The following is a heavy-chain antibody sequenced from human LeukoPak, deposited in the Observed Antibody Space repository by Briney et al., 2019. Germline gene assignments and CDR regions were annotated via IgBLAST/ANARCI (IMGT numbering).Heavy chain of an antibody. CDR3: ARGAMATRVLDF. CDR2: LSPNSGNT. CDR1: GYTFTNYD. J-gene: IGHJ4*02. V-gene: IGHV1-8*01. D-gene: IGHD5-24*01. Sequence: ASVKVSRKTSGYTFTNYDINWVRQATGQGLEWMGWLSPNSGNTAYAQKFRGSVTMTMNTSISTAYMDLSSLRSEDTAVYYCARGAMATRVLDFWGQGTQVTVSS.